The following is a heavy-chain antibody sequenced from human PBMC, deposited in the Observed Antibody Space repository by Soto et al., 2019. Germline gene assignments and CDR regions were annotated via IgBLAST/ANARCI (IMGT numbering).Heavy chain of an antibody. CDR1: GFTFSSYG. CDR2: IWYDGSNK. CDR3: AQHIGWELLEESLDAFDI. J-gene: IGHJ3*02. D-gene: IGHD1-26*01. Sequence: PGGSLRLSCAASGFTFSSYGMHWVRQAPGKGLEWVAVIWYDGSNKYYADSVKGRFTISRDNSKNTLYLQMNSLRAEDTAVYYCAQHIGWELLEESLDAFDIWGHGTMVTVSS. V-gene: IGHV3-33*08.